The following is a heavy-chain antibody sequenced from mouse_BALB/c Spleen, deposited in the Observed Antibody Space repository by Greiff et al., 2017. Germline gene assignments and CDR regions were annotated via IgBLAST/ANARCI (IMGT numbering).Heavy chain of an antibody. CDR3: ARQDRYDVFYAMDY. Sequence: DVHLVESGGDLVKPGGSLKLSCAASGFTFSSYGMSWVRQTPDKRLEWVATISSGGSYNYYPDSVKGRFTISRDNAKNTLYLQMSSLKSEDTAMYYCARQDRYDVFYAMDYWGQGTSVTVSS. D-gene: IGHD2-14*01. J-gene: IGHJ4*01. CDR1: GFTFSSYG. CDR2: ISSGGSYN. V-gene: IGHV5-6*01.